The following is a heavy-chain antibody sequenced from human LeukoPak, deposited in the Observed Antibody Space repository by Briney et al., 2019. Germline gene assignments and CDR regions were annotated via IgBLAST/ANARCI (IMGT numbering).Heavy chain of an antibody. Sequence: GGSLRLSCAASGFTFSSYWMSWVCQAPGKGLERVANIKQDGSEKYYVDSVKGRFTISRDNAKNSLYLQMNSLRAEDTAVYYCARDGLSGYCSSTSCYGLDYWGQGTLVTVSS. CDR3: ARDGLSGYCSSTSCYGLDY. D-gene: IGHD2-2*01. CDR2: IKQDGSEK. V-gene: IGHV3-7*01. J-gene: IGHJ4*02. CDR1: GFTFSSYW.